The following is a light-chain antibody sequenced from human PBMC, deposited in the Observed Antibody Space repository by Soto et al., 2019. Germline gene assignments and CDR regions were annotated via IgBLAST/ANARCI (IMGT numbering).Light chain of an antibody. CDR3: QQYNGYRLA. V-gene: IGKV1-5*03. CDR1: QSISNW. CDR2: KAS. J-gene: IGKJ4*01. Sequence: DIQMTQSPSSLSASVGDRVTFTCRASQSISNWLAWHQQKPGKAPKLLIYKASTLESGVPSRFSGSGSGTEFTLTISSLQADDFAIYYCQQYNGYRLAFGGGTKVDIK.